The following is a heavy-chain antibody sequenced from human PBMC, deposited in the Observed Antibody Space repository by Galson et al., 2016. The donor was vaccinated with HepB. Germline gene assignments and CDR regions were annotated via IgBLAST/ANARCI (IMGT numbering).Heavy chain of an antibody. J-gene: IGHJ4*02. Sequence: SLRLSCAASGFDFSNYAMTWVRQAPGRGLEWVSAISGDGKAAYYAHSLRGRITASRDNSGNTLFLQIIGLKDDDTAIYFCAREDTAVVVAATRTDFWGLGTLVTVSS. V-gene: IGHV3-23*01. D-gene: IGHD2-15*01. CDR3: AREDTAVVVAATRTDF. CDR2: ISGDGKAA. CDR1: GFDFSNYA.